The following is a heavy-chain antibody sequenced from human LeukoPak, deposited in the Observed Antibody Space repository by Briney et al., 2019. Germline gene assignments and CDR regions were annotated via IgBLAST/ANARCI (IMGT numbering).Heavy chain of an antibody. CDR3: ARGRDSFDY. CDR2: IYYGGTT. CDR1: GGSISSSSYY. J-gene: IGHJ4*02. Sequence: SETLSLTCTVSGGSISSSSYYWTWIRQPPGKGLEWIGYIYYGGTTNYSPSLKSRVTISVDTSKNQFSLKLSSVTAADTAVYYCARGRDSFDYWGQGTLVTVSS. V-gene: IGHV4-61*01.